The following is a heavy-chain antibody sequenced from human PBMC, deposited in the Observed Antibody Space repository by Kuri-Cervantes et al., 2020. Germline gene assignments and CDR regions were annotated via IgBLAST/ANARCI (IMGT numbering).Heavy chain of an antibody. CDR1: GFTFSRSW. CDR3: ARDMSASDY. CDR2: IKCDGGEK. V-gene: IGHV3-52*01. J-gene: IGHJ4*02. Sequence: GESLKISCAASGFTFSRSWMHWVCQAPEKGLEWVADIKCDGGEKSCVDSVKGRLTISRDDAKNSLYLQMNSLRAEDTAVYYCARDMSASDYWGQGTLVTVSS.